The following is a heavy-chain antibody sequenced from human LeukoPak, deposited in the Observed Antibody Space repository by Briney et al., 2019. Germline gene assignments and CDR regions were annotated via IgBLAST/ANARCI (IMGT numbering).Heavy chain of an antibody. J-gene: IGHJ4*02. CDR3: ARDNRVGYDFWSALRDY. CDR2: INPNSGGT. CDR1: GYTFTGYY. D-gene: IGHD3-3*01. V-gene: IGHV1-2*02. Sequence: ASVKVSCKASGYTFTGYYMHWVRQAPGQGLEWMGWINPNSGGTNYAQKFQGRVTMTRDTSISTAYMELSRLRSDDTAVYYCARDNRVGYDFWSALRDYWGQGTLVTVSS.